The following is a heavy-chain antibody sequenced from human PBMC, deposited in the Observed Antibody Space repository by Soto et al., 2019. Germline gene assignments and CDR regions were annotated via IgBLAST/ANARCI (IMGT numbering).Heavy chain of an antibody. V-gene: IGHV1-2*02. D-gene: IGHD4-17*01. J-gene: IGHJ4*02. CDR2: INPNSGGT. CDR1: GYTFTSYD. CDR3: ARVRAPTTVTDESFDY. Sequence: GASVKVSCKASGYTFTSYDMNWVRQAPGQRLEWMGWINPNSGGTNYAQKFQGRATMTRDTSISTAYMELSRLRSDDTAVYYCARVRAPTTVTDESFDYWGQGTLVTVSS.